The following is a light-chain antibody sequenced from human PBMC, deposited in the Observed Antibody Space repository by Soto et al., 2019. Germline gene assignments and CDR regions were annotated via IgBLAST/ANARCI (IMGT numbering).Light chain of an antibody. CDR1: SGNVGSNY. V-gene: IGLV1-47*02. CDR3: AAWDDSLRGVV. J-gene: IGLJ2*01. CDR2: NSN. Sequence: QSVLTQPPSASGTPGQTVTIACSGSSGNVGSNYVYWYQQPPGTAPRLLIYNSNKRPSGVPDRFSGSRSGTSASLAISGIRSDDESDYYCAAWDDSLRGVVFGGGTKVTVL.